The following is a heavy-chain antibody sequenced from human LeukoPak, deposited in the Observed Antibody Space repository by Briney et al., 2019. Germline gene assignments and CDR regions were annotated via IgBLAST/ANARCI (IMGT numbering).Heavy chain of an antibody. CDR2: ISGSGGST. D-gene: IGHD2-15*01. CDR1: GFTFSSYA. Sequence: GGSLRLSCAASGFTFSSYAMSWVRQAPGKGLEWVSAISGSGGSTYYADSVKGRFTISRDNSKNTLYLQMNSLRAEDTAAYYCAKDSVAATLAYFDYWGQGTLVTVSS. V-gene: IGHV3-23*01. CDR3: AKDSVAATLAYFDY. J-gene: IGHJ4*02.